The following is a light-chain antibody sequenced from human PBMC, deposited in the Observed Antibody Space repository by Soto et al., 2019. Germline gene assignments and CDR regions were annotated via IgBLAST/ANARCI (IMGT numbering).Light chain of an antibody. J-gene: IGKJ1*01. CDR3: QQYNTYPWT. CDR1: QSINSW. CDR2: KAS. V-gene: IGKV1-5*03. Sequence: DSPMTQSPSTLSASVGDRVAITCRASQSINSWLAWYQQKPGKAPKLLIYKASSVQSGVPSRFSGSGSGTEFTLTISSLQPDDFATYYCQQYNTYPWTFGQGTKVEIK.